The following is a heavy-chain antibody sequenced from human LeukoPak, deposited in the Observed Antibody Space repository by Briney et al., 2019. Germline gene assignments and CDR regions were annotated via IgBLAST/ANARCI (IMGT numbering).Heavy chain of an antibody. CDR1: GGSISSYY. Sequence: PSETLSLTCTVSGGSISSYYWCWIRQPPGKGLEWIGYIYTSGSTNYNPSLKSRVTISVDTSKNQFSLKLSSVTAADTAVYYCARGGPSGYLFDYWGQGTLVTVSS. J-gene: IGHJ4*02. CDR3: ARGGPSGYLFDY. V-gene: IGHV4-4*09. CDR2: IYTSGST. D-gene: IGHD3-22*01.